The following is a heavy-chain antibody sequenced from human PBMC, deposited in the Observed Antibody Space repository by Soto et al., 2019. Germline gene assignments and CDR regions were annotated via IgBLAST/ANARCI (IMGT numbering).Heavy chain of an antibody. CDR3: ARDLPPVDY. CDR2: ISAYNGNT. V-gene: IGHV1-18*01. J-gene: IGHJ4*02. CDR1: GYTFSSYH. Sequence: QIQLVQSGAEVKKPGASVKVSCKASGYTFSSYHITWVRQAPGQGLEWMGWISAYNGNTNYAQNLQGRVTXXTDPSTSTAYMELRSLRSDDTAVYYCARDLPPVDYWGQGTLVTVSS.